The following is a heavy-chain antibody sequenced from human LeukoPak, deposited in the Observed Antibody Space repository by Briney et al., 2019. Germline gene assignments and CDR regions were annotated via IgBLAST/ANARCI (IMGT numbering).Heavy chain of an antibody. J-gene: IGHJ5*02. CDR1: GGTFSSYA. CDR3: ARHDYGDYVGTTS. V-gene: IGHV1-69*13. D-gene: IGHD4-17*01. Sequence: SVKVSCKASGGTFSSYAISWVRQAPGQGLEWMGGIIPIFGTANYAQQFQGRVTITADESTSTAYMELSSLRSEDTAVYYCARHDYGDYVGTTSWGQGTLVTVSS. CDR2: IIPIFGTA.